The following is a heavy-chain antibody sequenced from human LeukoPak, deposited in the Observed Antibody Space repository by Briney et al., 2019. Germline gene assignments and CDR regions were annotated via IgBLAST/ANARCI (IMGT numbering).Heavy chain of an antibody. CDR3: ARDMVRDRWFDP. CDR2: IYYSGST. CDR1: GGSISGSSYY. Sequence: SETLSLTCTVSGGSISGSSYYWGWIRQPPGKGLEWIGSIYYSGSTYYNPSLKSRVTISVDTSKNQFSLKLSSVTAADTAVYYCARDMVRDRWFDPWGQGTLVTVSS. J-gene: IGHJ5*02. V-gene: IGHV4-39*07. D-gene: IGHD3-10*01.